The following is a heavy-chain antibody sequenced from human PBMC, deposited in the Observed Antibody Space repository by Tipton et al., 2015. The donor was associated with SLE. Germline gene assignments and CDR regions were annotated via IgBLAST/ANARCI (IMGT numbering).Heavy chain of an antibody. Sequence: QLVQSGGGVVQPGGSLRLSCAASGFTFNDYGMHWVRHAPGKGLEWVAFIRYDGSNEYYADSVKGRFTLSRDNSKNTLFLQMNSLRPEDTAVYYCAKVSGEQHLDLDFWGQGTVVTVSS. J-gene: IGHJ4*02. D-gene: IGHD6-13*01. V-gene: IGHV3-30*02. CDR2: IRYDGSNE. CDR1: GFTFNDYG. CDR3: AKVSGEQHLDLDF.